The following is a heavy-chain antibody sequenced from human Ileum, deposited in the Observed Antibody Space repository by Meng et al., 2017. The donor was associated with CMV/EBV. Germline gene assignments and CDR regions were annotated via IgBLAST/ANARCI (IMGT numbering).Heavy chain of an antibody. CDR2: IHQSGTT. CDR1: GDSTRTYW. V-gene: IGHV4-59*01. Sequence: GSLRLSCTVSGDSTRTYWWSWIRQSPGKGLEWIGYIHQSGTTNHNPTLRSRVIMSVDTSNNQFSLKLTSVTAADTAVYYCARDSYHYGSSTYNWFDPWDQGILVTVSS. D-gene: IGHD3-10*01. J-gene: IGHJ5*02. CDR3: ARDSYHYGSSTYNWFDP.